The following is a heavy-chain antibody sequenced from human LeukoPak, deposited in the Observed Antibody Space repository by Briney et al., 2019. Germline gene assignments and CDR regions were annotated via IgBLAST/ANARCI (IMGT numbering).Heavy chain of an antibody. CDR2: ISGSGGST. V-gene: IGHV3-23*01. J-gene: IGHJ3*02. Sequence: GGSLRLSCAASGFTFSSYAMSWVHQAPGKGLEWVSAISGSGGSTYYADSVKGRFTISRDNSKNTLYPQMNSLRAEDTAVYYCAKDLRDSSSWYGFDAFDIWGQGTMVTVSS. D-gene: IGHD6-13*01. CDR3: AKDLRDSSSWYGFDAFDI. CDR1: GFTFSSYA.